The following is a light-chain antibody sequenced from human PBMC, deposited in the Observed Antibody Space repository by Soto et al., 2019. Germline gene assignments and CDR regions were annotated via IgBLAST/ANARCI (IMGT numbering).Light chain of an antibody. J-gene: IGLJ2*01. Sequence: QSVLTQPASVAGSPGQAITISCTGTSSDVGAYDYVSWYQQYPGKAPRLMIYEVINRPSGVSNRFSGSKSGNTASLTISGLQAEDEADYYCTSFTKTNTVAFGEGTKLTVL. CDR3: TSFTKTNTVA. CDR2: EVI. CDR1: SSDVGAYDY. V-gene: IGLV2-14*01.